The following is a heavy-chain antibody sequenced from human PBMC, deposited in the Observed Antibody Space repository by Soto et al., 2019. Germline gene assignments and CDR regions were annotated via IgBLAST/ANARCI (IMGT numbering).Heavy chain of an antibody. CDR1: GFPFSTYT. CDR2: ISSTSNTI. J-gene: IGHJ4*02. CDR3: ARDLGY. V-gene: IGHV3-48*02. Sequence: GGSLNLSCAPSGFPFSTYTMNWVRQAPGKGLEWVSYISSTSNTIYYADSVKGRFTVSRDNAKNSLYLQMNSLRDEDTAVYYCARDLGYWGRGTLVTVSS.